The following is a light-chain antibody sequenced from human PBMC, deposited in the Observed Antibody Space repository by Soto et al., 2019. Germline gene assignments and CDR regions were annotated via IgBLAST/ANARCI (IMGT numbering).Light chain of an antibody. CDR2: GNS. J-gene: IGLJ3*02. Sequence: QSVLTQPPSVSGAPGQRVTISCTGCISNIGAGYDVHWYQQLPGTAPKLLIYGNSNRPSGVPDRFSGSKSGTSASLAITGLQAEHEADYYCQSYDSSLSGSVFGGGTKLTVL. CDR3: QSYDSSLSGSV. CDR1: ISNIGAGYD. V-gene: IGLV1-40*01.